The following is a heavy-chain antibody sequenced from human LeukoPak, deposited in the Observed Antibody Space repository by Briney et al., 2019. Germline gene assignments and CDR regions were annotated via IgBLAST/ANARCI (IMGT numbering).Heavy chain of an antibody. D-gene: IGHD4-17*01. J-gene: IGHJ3*01. CDR1: GYTFTSYY. CDR2: IKPNRGVT. Sequence: ASVKVSCKASGYTFTSYYIHWVRQAPGEGLEWMGWIKPNRGVTNYAQKFQGRVTMTRETSISTAYMELSWLRFDDTAVYFCARDPELTYADVRRGTSAFDFWGQGTMVTVTS. CDR3: ARDPELTYADVRRGTSAFDF. V-gene: IGHV1-2*02.